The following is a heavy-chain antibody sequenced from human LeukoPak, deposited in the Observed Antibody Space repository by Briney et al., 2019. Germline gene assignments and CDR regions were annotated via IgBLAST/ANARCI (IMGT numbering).Heavy chain of an antibody. CDR1: GFTFRSYG. D-gene: IGHD3-9*01. CDR3: AKGDYDILTGPDY. V-gene: IGHV3-30*18. Sequence: GGSLRLSCAASGFTFRSYGIHWVRQAPGKGLEWVAVISFDGSNKYYADSVKGRFTISRDNSKNTLYLQMNSLRAEDTAVYYCAKGDYDILTGPDYWGQGTLVTVSS. J-gene: IGHJ4*02. CDR2: ISFDGSNK.